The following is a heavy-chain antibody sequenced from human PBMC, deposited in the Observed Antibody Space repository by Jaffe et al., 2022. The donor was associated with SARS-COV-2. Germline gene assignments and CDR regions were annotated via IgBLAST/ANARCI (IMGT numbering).Heavy chain of an antibody. CDR1: GFTFSDYY. CDR2: TSSNGVP. J-gene: IGHJ4*02. Sequence: QVQLVESGGGLVKPGGSLRLSCTASGFTFSDYYMSWVRLAPGKGLEWISHTSSNGVPYSADSVKGRFAISKDNTKNSLFLQMNSLRAEDTAVYFCARGRPYYYDGRRYYFDFWGQGALVTVSS. CDR3: ARGRPYYYDGRRYYFDF. V-gene: IGHV3-11*01. D-gene: IGHD3-22*01.